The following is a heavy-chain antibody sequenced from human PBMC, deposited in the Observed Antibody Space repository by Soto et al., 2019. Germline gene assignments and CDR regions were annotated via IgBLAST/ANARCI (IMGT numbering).Heavy chain of an antibody. CDR1: GGTFSNYA. D-gene: IGHD4-4*01. CDR3: AREVTYYYGMDV. V-gene: IGHV1-69*01. CDR2: IIPIFGTA. J-gene: IGHJ6*02. Sequence: QVQLVQSGAEVKKPGSSVMVSCKASGGTFSNYAISWVRQAPGQGLEWMGGIIPIFGTANYAQKFQGRVTITADESTSTAYMELSSLRSEDTAVYYCAREVTYYYGMDVWGQGTTVTVSS.